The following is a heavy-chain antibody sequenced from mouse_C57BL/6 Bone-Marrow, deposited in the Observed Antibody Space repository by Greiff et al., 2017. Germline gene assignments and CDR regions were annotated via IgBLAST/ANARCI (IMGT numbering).Heavy chain of an antibody. CDR1: GYAFSSSW. J-gene: IGHJ2*01. D-gene: IGHD2-13*01. CDR2: IYPGDGDT. CDR3: ARDGDYDY. V-gene: IGHV1-82*01. Sequence: VQRVESGPELVKPGASVKISCKASGYAFSSSWMNWVKQRPGKGIEWIGRIYPGDGDTNYNGKFKGKATLTADKSSSTAYMQLSSLTSEDSAVYFCARDGDYDYWGQGTTLTVSS.